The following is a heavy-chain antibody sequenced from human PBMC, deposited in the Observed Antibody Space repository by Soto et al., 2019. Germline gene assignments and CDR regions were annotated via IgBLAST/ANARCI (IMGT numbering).Heavy chain of an antibody. J-gene: IGHJ6*02. CDR3: ARGPERDYYYYGMDV. V-gene: IGHV4-4*07. CDR2: IYTSGST. CDR1: GDSMNPYS. Sequence: SETLSLTCTVSGDSMNPYSWSWIRQPAGKGLEWTGRIYTSGSTNYNPSLKSRVTMSVDTSKNQFSLKLSSVTAADTAVYYCARGPERDYYYYGMDVWGQGTTVTVSS.